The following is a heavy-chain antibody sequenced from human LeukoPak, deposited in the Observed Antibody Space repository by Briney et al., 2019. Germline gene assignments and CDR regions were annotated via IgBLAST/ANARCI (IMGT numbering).Heavy chain of an antibody. J-gene: IGHJ6*02. CDR3: ARDRWELLSNSYHYCGLDV. CDR1: GFTFSSYA. V-gene: IGHV3-7*01. Sequence: PGGSLRLSCAASGFTFSSYAMSWVRQAAGKGLQWVANLKQDRSEKCYVDSVKGRFTISRDNAKNSLYLQMNSLRAEDTAVYYCARDRWELLSNSYHYCGLDVWGQGTTVTVSS. CDR2: LKQDRSEK. D-gene: IGHD2-15*01.